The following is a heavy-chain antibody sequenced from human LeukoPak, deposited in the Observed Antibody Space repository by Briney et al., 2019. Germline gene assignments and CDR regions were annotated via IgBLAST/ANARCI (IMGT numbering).Heavy chain of an antibody. CDR2: ISSSSSTI. Sequence: GGSLRLSCAASGFTFSSYSMNWVRQAPGKGLEWVSYISSSSSTIYYADSVKGRFTISRDNAKNSLYLQMNSLRAEDTAVYYCARDVIAVAGYYYYGMDVWGQGTTVTVSS. V-gene: IGHV3-48*04. J-gene: IGHJ6*02. CDR1: GFTFSSYS. CDR3: ARDVIAVAGYYYYGMDV. D-gene: IGHD6-19*01.